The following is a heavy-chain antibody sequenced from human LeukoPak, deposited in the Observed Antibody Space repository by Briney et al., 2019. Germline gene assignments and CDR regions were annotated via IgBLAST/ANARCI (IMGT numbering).Heavy chain of an antibody. CDR3: ARGGSYAFSHYYYGMDV. CDR2: ISYDGSNK. Sequence: GGSLRLSCAASGFNFNNAWMNWVRQAPGKGLEWVAAISYDGSNKYYADSVKGRFTISRDNSKNTLYLQMNSLRAEDTAVYYCARGGSYAFSHYYYGMDVWGQGTTVTVSS. D-gene: IGHD1-26*01. J-gene: IGHJ6*02. V-gene: IGHV3-30-3*01. CDR1: GFNFNNAW.